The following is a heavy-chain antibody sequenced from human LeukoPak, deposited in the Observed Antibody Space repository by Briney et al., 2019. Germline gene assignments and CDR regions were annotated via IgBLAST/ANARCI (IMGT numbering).Heavy chain of an antibody. CDR1: GYSISSGYY. J-gene: IGHJ4*02. CDR3: ARFRWELLGPDY. V-gene: IGHV4-38-2*02. CDR2: IYHSGST. Sequence: PSETLSLTCTVSGYSISSGYYWGWIRQPPGKGLEWIGSIYHSGSTYYNPSLKSRVTISVDTSKNQFSLKLSSVTAADTAVYYCARFRWELLGPDYWGQGTLVTVSS. D-gene: IGHD1-26*01.